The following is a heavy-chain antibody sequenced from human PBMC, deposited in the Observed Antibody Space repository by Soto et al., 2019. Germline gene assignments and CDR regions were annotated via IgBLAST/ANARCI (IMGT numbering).Heavy chain of an antibody. Sequence: PSETLSLTCTVSAGSISSGGSYWSWIRQHPGKGLEWIGYIYYSGSTYYNPSLKSRVTISVDTSNNQFSLKLSSVTAADTAVYFCARVRWSRFFDFWGPGALVTVSS. CDR3: ARVRWSRFFDF. CDR1: AGSISSGGSY. V-gene: IGHV4-31*03. D-gene: IGHD3-3*01. CDR2: IYYSGST. J-gene: IGHJ4*02.